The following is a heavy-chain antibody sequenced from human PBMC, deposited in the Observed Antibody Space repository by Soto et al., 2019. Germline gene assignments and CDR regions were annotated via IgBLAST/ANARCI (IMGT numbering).Heavy chain of an antibody. CDR1: NDSLSSHF. D-gene: IGHD6-19*01. V-gene: IGHV1-46*01. J-gene: IGHJ6*02. Sequence: ASVKVSCKASNDSLSSHFIHWVRQAPGEGLEWMGIINPGRGSTSYAQKFQGRVTMTRDTSTSTVYMELSSLRSEDTAVYYCAREAFYSSGWHRYYYGMDVWGQGTTVTVSS. CDR3: AREAFYSSGWHRYYYGMDV. CDR2: INPGRGST.